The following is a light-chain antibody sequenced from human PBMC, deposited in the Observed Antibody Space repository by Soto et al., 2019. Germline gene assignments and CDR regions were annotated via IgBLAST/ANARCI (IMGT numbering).Light chain of an antibody. CDR1: QSVSRR. J-gene: IGKJ2*01. CDR3: QQSYSSPYT. V-gene: IGKV1-5*01. CDR2: DAS. Sequence: DIQMTQSPSTLSASVGDRITITCRASQSVSRRLAWFQQKPGKAPKLLIYDASSLESGVPSRFSGRGSGTDFTLTISSLQAEDVALYYCQQSYSSPYTFGQGTKLEIK.